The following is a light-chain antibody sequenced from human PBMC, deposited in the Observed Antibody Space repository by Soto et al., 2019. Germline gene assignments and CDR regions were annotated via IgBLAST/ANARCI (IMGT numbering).Light chain of an antibody. V-gene: IGLV3-9*01. CDR2: RDS. CDR3: QVWDSSTARV. CDR1: NIGSKT. J-gene: IGLJ3*02. Sequence: SSELTQPLSVSVALGQTATITCGGNNIGSKTVHWYQQKPGQAPVLVIYRDSNRPSGIPERFSGSNSGNTATLTISRAQAGDEADYYCQVWDSSTARVFGGGTKLTVL.